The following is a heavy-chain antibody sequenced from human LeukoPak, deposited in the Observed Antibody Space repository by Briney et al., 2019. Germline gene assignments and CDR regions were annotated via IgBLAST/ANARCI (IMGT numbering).Heavy chain of an antibody. CDR3: ARVEYYYDSSGYCLRDY. CDR2: IYSGGST. D-gene: IGHD3-22*01. J-gene: IGHJ4*02. V-gene: IGHV3-53*01. CDR1: GFSFSSHG. Sequence: GGSLRLSCAASGFSFSSHGMSWVRQAPGKGLEWVSVIYSGGSTYYADSVKGRFTISRDNSKNTLYLQMNSLRAEDTAVYYCARVEYYYDSSGYCLRDYWGQGTLVTVSS.